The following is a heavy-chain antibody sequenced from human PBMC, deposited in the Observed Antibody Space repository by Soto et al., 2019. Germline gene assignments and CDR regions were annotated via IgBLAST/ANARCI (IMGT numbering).Heavy chain of an antibody. Sequence: GGSVKGSCNGSRYTFTTLGISWVRQAPGQGLEWMAWISPYNSDTYYIQKLQGRVTMTTDTSTNTAYMELTSLTSDDTAVYYCAREYCANGVCYLPDYWGQGTLVTVSS. CDR1: RYTFTTLG. CDR2: ISPYNSDT. D-gene: IGHD2-8*01. CDR3: AREYCANGVCYLPDY. V-gene: IGHV1-18*01. J-gene: IGHJ4*02.